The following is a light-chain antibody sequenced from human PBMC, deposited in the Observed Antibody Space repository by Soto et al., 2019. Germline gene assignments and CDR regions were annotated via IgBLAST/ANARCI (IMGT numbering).Light chain of an antibody. CDR3: QHYVHLPPRS. CDR2: DAS. J-gene: IGKJ4*01. V-gene: IGKV1-33*01. Sequence: DIQMTQSPSSLSASVGDRVTITCQASQDIKNYLNWYQQKPGKAPNLLIYDASNLKTGVPSRFSVSGSGTHFTFTISSLQPEDIATYYCQHYVHLPPRSFGGGTKLEIK. CDR1: QDIKNY.